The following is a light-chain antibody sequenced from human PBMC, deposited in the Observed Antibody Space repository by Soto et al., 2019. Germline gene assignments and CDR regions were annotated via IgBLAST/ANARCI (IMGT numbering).Light chain of an antibody. V-gene: IGKV3-20*01. CDR3: QQYGSSGT. J-gene: IGKJ1*01. CDR1: RSFANSY. CDR2: AAS. Sequence: IVMTHAPSTLSVSPGDIATLSFRASRSFANSYLGWYQQKPGQATRLLIYAASTRATGIPDMFSGSGSGTDFTLTISRLEPEDFAVYYCQQYGSSGTFGQGTKVDIK.